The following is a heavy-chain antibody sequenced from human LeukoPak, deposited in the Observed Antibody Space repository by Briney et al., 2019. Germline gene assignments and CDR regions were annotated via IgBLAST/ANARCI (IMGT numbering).Heavy chain of an antibody. Sequence: ASVKVSCKASGYTFTSYYMHWVRQAPGQGLEWMGIINPSGGSTSYAQKFQGRVTMTRDMSTSTVYMELSSLRAEDTALYYCASQSGGSYYYYYMDVWGKGTTVTVSS. D-gene: IGHD2-15*01. J-gene: IGHJ6*03. CDR3: ASQSGGSYYYYYMDV. CDR2: INPSGGST. CDR1: GYTFTSYY. V-gene: IGHV1-46*01.